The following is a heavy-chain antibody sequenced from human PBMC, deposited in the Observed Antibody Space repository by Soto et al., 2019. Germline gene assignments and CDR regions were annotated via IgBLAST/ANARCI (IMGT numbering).Heavy chain of an antibody. Sequence: GGSLRLSCAASGFTFSSYAMHWVRQAPGKGLEWVAVISYDGSNKYYADSVKGRFTISRDNSKNTLYLQMNSLRAEDTAVYYCARVQWRGIAAAGTNYYYGMDVWGQGTTVTVSS. CDR2: ISYDGSNK. CDR3: ARVQWRGIAAAGTNYYYGMDV. CDR1: GFTFSSYA. J-gene: IGHJ6*02. D-gene: IGHD6-13*01. V-gene: IGHV3-30-3*01.